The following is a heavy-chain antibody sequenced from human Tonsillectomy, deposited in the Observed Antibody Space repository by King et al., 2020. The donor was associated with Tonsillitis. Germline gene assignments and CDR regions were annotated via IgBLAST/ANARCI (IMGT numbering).Heavy chain of an antibody. Sequence: HVQLVESGAEVKKPGASVKVSCKASGYTFTGYYMHWVRQAPGQGLEWMGWINPNSGGTNYAQKFQGRVTMTRDTSINTAYMELSSLRSDDTAVYYCARGEELGFCSGGSCPFSLYFYGMDVWGQGTTVTVSS. CDR1: GYTFTGYY. D-gene: IGHD2-15*01. J-gene: IGHJ6*02. V-gene: IGHV1-2*02. CDR3: ARGEELGFCSGGSCPFSLYFYGMDV. CDR2: INPNSGGT.